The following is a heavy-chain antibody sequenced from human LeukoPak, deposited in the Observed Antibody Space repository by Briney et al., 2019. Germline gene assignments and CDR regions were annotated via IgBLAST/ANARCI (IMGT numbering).Heavy chain of an antibody. CDR1: GLTFSNYW. D-gene: IGHD2-8*02. CDR2: ITDSGDDT. V-gene: IGHV3-23*01. Sequence: GGSLRLSCAASGLTFSNYWMTWVRQAPGKGLEWVSVITDSGDDTHHADSVKGRFTMSRDNSKNTLYLQLNSLRAEDTAVYYCAKSPLRYCTVSTCYPLDYWGQGTLVTVSS. J-gene: IGHJ4*02. CDR3: AKSPLRYCTVSTCYPLDY.